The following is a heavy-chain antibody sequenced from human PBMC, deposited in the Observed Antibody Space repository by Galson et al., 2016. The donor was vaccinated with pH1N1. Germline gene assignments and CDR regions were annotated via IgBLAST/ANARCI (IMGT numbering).Heavy chain of an antibody. V-gene: IGHV7-4-1*02. CDR1: GFTFSNHG. CDR3: ARETPSPSTTVLRYFDWSRGLSAFDM. CDR2: INTKTGNP. J-gene: IGHJ3*02. D-gene: IGHD3-9*01. Sequence: SVKVSCKASGFTFSNHGINWVRQAPGQGLEWMGWINTKTGNPTYAQGFTGRFVFSLDTSVNTAYLQINSLKADDTAVYYCARETPSPSTTVLRYFDWSRGLSAFDMWGRGKWVTVSS.